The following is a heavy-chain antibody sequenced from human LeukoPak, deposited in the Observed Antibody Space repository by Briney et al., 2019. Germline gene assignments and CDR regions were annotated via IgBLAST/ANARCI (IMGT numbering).Heavy chain of an antibody. Sequence: ASVKASCKVSGYTLTELSMHWVRLAPGKGLEWMGGFDPEDGETIYAQKFQGRVTMTEDTSTDTAYMELSSLRSEDTAVYYCATGEGSDSSSANWFDPWGQGTLVTVSS. J-gene: IGHJ5*02. D-gene: IGHD6-6*01. V-gene: IGHV1-24*01. CDR3: ATGEGSDSSSANWFDP. CDR1: GYTLTELS. CDR2: FDPEDGET.